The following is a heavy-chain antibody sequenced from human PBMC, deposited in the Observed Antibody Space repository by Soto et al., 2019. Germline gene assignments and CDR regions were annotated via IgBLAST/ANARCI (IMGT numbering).Heavy chain of an antibody. Sequence: GASVKVSCKASGGTFSRSGFHWVRQAPGQGLEWMGMIVPSGDTTNYAQKFQARVTISADQFTSTVYMELRSLRSEDTAVYYCARCPQPPDTADPYAVDVWGQGTRVTVS. CDR3: ARCPQPPDTADPYAVDV. D-gene: IGHD5-18*01. J-gene: IGHJ6*02. CDR1: GGTFSRSG. V-gene: IGHV1-69*11. CDR2: IVPSGDTT.